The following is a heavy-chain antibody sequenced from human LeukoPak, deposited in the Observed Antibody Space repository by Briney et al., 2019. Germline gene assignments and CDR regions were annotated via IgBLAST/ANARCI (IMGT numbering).Heavy chain of an antibody. D-gene: IGHD3-10*01. Sequence: GGSLRLSCAASGFTFDDYAMHWVRQAPGKGLEWVSGISWNSGSIGYADSVKGRFTISRDNAKNSLYLQMNSLRAEDTALYYCAKGAFGGVEYYFDYWGQGTLVTVSS. CDR1: GFTFDDYA. J-gene: IGHJ4*02. V-gene: IGHV3-9*01. CDR2: ISWNSGSI. CDR3: AKGAFGGVEYYFDY.